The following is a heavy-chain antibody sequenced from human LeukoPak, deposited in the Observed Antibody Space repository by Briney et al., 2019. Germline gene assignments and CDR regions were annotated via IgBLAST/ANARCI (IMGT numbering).Heavy chain of an antibody. D-gene: IGHD5-24*01. Sequence: SETLSLTCTVSGGSISSSSYYWGWIRQPPGKGLEWIGSIYYSGSTYYHPSLKSRVTISVDTSKNQFSLKLSSVTAADTAVYYCRAWLQLRALRDYWGQGTLVTVSS. CDR2: IYYSGST. CDR1: GGSISSSSYY. CDR3: RAWLQLRALRDY. J-gene: IGHJ4*02. V-gene: IGHV4-39*07.